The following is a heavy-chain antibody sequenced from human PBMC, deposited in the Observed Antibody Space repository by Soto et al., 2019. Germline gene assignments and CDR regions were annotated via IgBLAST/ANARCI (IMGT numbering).Heavy chain of an antibody. J-gene: IGHJ4*02. D-gene: IGHD6-19*01. CDR1: GYTFTNYH. CDR2: INPNGGST. Sequence: QVQVVQSGAEVKKPGASVKVSCKTSGYTFTNYHVHWVRQAPGQGLEWMGAINPNGGSTTYAQHLQGRVTMPSDSSTSTVYMEMGSLRSDDSAVYYCALPKNTLGWYNFWGQGTLVTVS. V-gene: IGHV1-46*01. CDR3: ALPKNTLGWYNF.